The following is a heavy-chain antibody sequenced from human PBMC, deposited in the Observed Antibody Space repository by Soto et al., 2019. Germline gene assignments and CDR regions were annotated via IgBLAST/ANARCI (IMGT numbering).Heavy chain of an antibody. CDR3: GRLYSPRYYDSSGFKY. CDR2: IYPADSDT. CDR1: GYSFANYW. Sequence: GESLKISCEGSGYSFANYWIGWVRQMPGKGLEWIGIIYPADSDTRYSPSFQGQVTISADKSISTAYLHWSSLKASDTAMYYCGRLYSPRYYDSSGFKYWGKGSLVTVAS. V-gene: IGHV5-51*01. D-gene: IGHD3-22*01. J-gene: IGHJ4*02.